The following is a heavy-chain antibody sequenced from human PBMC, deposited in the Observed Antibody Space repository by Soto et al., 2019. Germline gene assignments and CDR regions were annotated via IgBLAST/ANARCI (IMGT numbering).Heavy chain of an antibody. D-gene: IGHD3-3*01. V-gene: IGHV1-3*01. CDR2: INAGNGNT. CDR1: GYTFTSYA. CDR3: AITVGYDYGMDV. Sequence: QVQLVQSGAEVKKPGASVKVSCKASGYTFTSYAMHWVRQAPGQRLEWMGWINAGNGNTKYSQKFQGRVTITRDTSAGTAYMELSSLRSEDTAVYYCAITVGYDYGMDVWGQGPTVNVSS. J-gene: IGHJ6*02.